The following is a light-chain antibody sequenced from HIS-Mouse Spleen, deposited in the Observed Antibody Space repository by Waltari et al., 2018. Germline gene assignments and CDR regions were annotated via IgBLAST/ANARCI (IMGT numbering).Light chain of an antibody. CDR1: SSDVGSSKL. J-gene: IGLJ2*01. CDR3: CSYAGSSTSVV. CDR2: EGS. Sequence: QPALTQPASVSGSPGQSITIPCTGTSSDVGSSKLFLWYQQHPGKAPKLMIYEGSKRPSGVSNRFSGSKSGNTASLTISGLQAEDEADYYCCSYAGSSTSVVFGGGTKLTVL. V-gene: IGLV2-23*01.